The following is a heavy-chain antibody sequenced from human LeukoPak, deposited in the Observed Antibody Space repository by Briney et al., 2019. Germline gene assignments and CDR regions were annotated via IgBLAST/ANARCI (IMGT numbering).Heavy chain of an antibody. CDR3: ARDFSSSSWSLYFDY. D-gene: IGHD6-13*01. CDR2: ISSSSSYI. CDR1: GFTFSSYS. J-gene: IGHJ4*02. Sequence: PGGSLRLSCAASGFTFSSYSMNWVRQAPGKGLEWVSSISSSSSYIYYADSVKGRFTISRDNAKNSLYLQMNSLRAEDTAVYYCARDFSSSSWSLYFDYWGQGTLVTVSS. V-gene: IGHV3-21*01.